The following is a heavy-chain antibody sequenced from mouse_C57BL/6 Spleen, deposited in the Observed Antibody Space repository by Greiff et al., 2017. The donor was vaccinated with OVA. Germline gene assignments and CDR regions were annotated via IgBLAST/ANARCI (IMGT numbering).Heavy chain of an antibody. CDR2: INPSSGYT. CDR1: GYTFTSYT. D-gene: IGHD1-1*01. Sequence: VQLQQSGAELARPGASVKMSCKASGYTFTSYTMHWVKQRPGQGLEWIGYINPSSGYTKYNQKFKDKATLTADKSSSTAYMQLSSLTSEDSAVYYCAFGSTYPDVWGTGTTVTVSS. J-gene: IGHJ1*03. V-gene: IGHV1-4*01. CDR3: AFGSTYPDV.